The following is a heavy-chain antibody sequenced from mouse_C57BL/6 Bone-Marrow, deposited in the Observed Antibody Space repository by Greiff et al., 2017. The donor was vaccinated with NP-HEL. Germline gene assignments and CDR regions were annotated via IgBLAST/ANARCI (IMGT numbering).Heavy chain of an antibody. D-gene: IGHD1-2*01. CDR2: ISYDGSN. J-gene: IGHJ4*01. V-gene: IGHV3-6*01. CDR3: ARGPITTRGAMDY. Sequence: EVKLQESGPGLVKPSQSLSLTCSVTGYSITSGYYWNWIRQFPGNKLEWMGYISYDGSNNYNPSLKNRISITRDTSKNQFFLKLNSVTTEDTATYYCARGPITTRGAMDYWGQGTSVTVSS. CDR1: GYSITSGYY.